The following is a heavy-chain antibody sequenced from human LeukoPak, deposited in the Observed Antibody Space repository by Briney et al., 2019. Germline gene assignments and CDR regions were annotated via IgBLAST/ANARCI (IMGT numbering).Heavy chain of an antibody. CDR1: GGSFSGYY. D-gene: IGHD3-22*01. Sequence: SETPSLTCAVYGGSFSGYYWSWIRQPPGKGLEWIGEINHSGSTNYNPSLKSRVTISVDTSKNQFSLKLSSVTAADTAVYYCARVPYYDSSPPIWGQGTMVTVSS. J-gene: IGHJ3*02. CDR3: ARVPYYDSSPPI. CDR2: INHSGST. V-gene: IGHV4-34*01.